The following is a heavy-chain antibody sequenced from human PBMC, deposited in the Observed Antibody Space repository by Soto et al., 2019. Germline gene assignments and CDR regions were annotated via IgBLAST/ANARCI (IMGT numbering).Heavy chain of an antibody. V-gene: IGHV4-39*07. J-gene: IGHJ6*02. CDR1: GGSVSKSSYY. CDR3: ARVTGRYYYGMDV. CDR2: VYYSGST. Sequence: SETLSLTCTVSGGSVSKSSYYWGWIRQPPGKGLEWIGSVYYSGSTYYNPSLKSRVTISVDTSKNQFSLKLSSVTAADTAVYYCARVTGRYYYGMDVWGQGTTVS.